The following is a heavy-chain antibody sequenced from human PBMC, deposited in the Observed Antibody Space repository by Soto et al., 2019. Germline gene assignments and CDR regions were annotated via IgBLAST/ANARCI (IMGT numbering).Heavy chain of an antibody. CDR1: GFTFSSYG. J-gene: IGHJ4*02. V-gene: IGHV3-33*06. CDR2: IWYDGSNK. Sequence: SGGSLRLSCAASGFTFSSYGMHWVRQAPCKGLEWVAVIWYDGSNKYYADSVKGRFTISRDNSKNTLYLQMNSLRAEDTAVFYCAKERSSGWSFDYWGQGTLVTVSS. CDR3: AKERSSGWSFDY. D-gene: IGHD6-19*01.